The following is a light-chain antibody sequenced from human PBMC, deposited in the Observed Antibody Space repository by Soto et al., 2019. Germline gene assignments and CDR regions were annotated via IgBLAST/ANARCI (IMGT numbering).Light chain of an antibody. CDR2: DVT. Sequence: QSALTQPRSVSGSPGQSVTISCTGTSSDIGGFNYVSWYQQHPGKVPKLMIYDVTKRPSGVPDRFSASMSGNTASLTISGLQAEDEADYYCCSYAGSYTFVFGTGTKVTGL. J-gene: IGLJ1*01. V-gene: IGLV2-11*01. CDR1: SSDIGGFNY. CDR3: CSYAGSYTFV.